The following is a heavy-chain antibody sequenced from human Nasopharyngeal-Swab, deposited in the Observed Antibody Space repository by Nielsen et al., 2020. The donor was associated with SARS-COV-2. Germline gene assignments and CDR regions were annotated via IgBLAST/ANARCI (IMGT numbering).Heavy chain of an antibody. V-gene: IGHV3-23*01. CDR3: AKATTRSAFDI. D-gene: IGHD1-7*01. Sequence: GESLKISCAASGFTFSSYAMSWVRRAPGKGLEWVSAITGSGAGTYYADSVKGRFTISRDNSKNTLHLQMNSLRAEDTALYYCAKATTRSAFDIWGQGTMVTVSS. J-gene: IGHJ3*02. CDR1: GFTFSSYA. CDR2: ITGSGAGT.